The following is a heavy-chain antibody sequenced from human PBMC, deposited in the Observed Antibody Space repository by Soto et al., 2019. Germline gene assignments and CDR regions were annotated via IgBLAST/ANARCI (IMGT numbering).Heavy chain of an antibody. J-gene: IGHJ4*02. Sequence: GGSLRLSCAASGFSFSDYAMIWVRQAPGKGLEWVSVISESGGSTHYADSVRGRFAVSRDNSKNSLSLRMNSLRDEDTAVYFCAKRSPYSSGWYSPIFDYWGQGALVTVSS. CDR1: GFSFSDYA. CDR3: AKRSPYSSGWYSPIFDY. CDR2: ISESGGST. V-gene: IGHV3-23*01. D-gene: IGHD6-13*01.